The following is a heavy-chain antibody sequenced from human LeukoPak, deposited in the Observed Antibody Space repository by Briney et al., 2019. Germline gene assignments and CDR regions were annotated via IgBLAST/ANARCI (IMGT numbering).Heavy chain of an antibody. CDR3: ARSGMTTVVNRVFDY. J-gene: IGHJ4*02. V-gene: IGHV3-30-3*01. CDR1: GFTFSSYA. D-gene: IGHD4-23*01. CDR2: ISYDGSNK. Sequence: PGRSLRLSRAASGFTFSSYAMHWVRQAPGKGLEWVAVISYDGSNKYYADSVKGRFTISRDNSKNTLYLQMNSLRAEDTAVYYCARSGMTTVVNRVFDYWGQGTLVTVSS.